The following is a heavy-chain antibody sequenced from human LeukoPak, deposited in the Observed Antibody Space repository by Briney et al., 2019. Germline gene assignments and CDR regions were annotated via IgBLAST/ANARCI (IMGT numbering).Heavy chain of an antibody. CDR1: GYTFTAYY. CDR3: VRSGVFDY. J-gene: IGHJ4*02. CDR2: INPNTGDT. Sequence: ASVKVSCKPSGYTFTAYYIHWVRQAPGQGLEWMGWINPNTGDTNYAQKFQGRVTMTRDTSITTAYMDLSRLRYDVTALYYCVRSGVFDYWGQGTLVTVSS. V-gene: IGHV1-2*02. D-gene: IGHD2-8*01.